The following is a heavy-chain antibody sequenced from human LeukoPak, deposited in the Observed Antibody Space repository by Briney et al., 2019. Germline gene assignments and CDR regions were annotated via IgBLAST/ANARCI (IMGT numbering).Heavy chain of an antibody. CDR2: ISGPGGAT. J-gene: IGHJ3*02. V-gene: IGHV3-23*01. D-gene: IGHD6-19*01. CDR3: AKEEYSSVRGAFDI. CDR1: GFTFSNYA. Sequence: GGSLRLSCAASGFTFSNYAMSWVRQAPGKGLEWVSTISGPGGATFYADSVKGWFTISRDNSKNTLYLQMNSLRVEDTAVYYCAKEEYSSVRGAFDIWGQGTMVTVSS.